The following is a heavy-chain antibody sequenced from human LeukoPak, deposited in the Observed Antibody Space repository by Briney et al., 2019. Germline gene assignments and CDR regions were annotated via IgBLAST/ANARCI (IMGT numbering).Heavy chain of an antibody. V-gene: IGHV3-9*01. CDR1: GFIFNNYA. D-gene: IGHD6-13*01. CDR3: ARVNYIADFDY. Sequence: GGSLRLSCAGSGFIFNNYAMHWVRQPPGKGLEWVSGISWNSGSIDYADSVKGRFTISRDNSKNTLYLQMNSLRAEDTAVYYCARVNYIADFDYWGQGTLVTVSS. J-gene: IGHJ4*02. CDR2: ISWNSGSI.